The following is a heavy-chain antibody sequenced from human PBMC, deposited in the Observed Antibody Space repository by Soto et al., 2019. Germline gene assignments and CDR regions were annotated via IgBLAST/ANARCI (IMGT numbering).Heavy chain of an antibody. CDR1: GFTFSSYA. Sequence: EVQLLESGGGLVQPGGSLRLSCAASGFTFSSYAMSWVRQAPGKGLEWVSAISGSGGSTYYADSVKGRFTISRDNSKNTLYLQMNSLRAEDTAVYYCAKFTAYCSSTSCLRHYYYYMDVWGKGTTVTVSS. CDR2: ISGSGGST. CDR3: AKFTAYCSSTSCLRHYYYYMDV. D-gene: IGHD2-2*01. V-gene: IGHV3-23*01. J-gene: IGHJ6*03.